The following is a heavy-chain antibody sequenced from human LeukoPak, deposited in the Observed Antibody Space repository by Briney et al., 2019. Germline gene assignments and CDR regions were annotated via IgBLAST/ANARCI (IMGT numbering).Heavy chain of an antibody. CDR1: GYTFTGYC. J-gene: IGHJ3*02. CDR2: INPNSGGT. D-gene: IGHD1-26*01. V-gene: IGHV1-2*02. Sequence: ASVKVSCKASGYTFTGYCMHWVRQAPGQGLEWMGWINPNSGGTNYAQKFQGRVTMTRDTSISTAYMELSRLRSDDTAVYYCARAPYYTLAFDIWGQGTMVTVSS. CDR3: ARAPYYTLAFDI.